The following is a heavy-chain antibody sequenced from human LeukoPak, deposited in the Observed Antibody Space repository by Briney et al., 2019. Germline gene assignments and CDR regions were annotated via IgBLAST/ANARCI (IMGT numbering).Heavy chain of an antibody. CDR3: ATHPGVYYGGDCNFLYYYGMDV. CDR2: ISGSGGST. D-gene: IGHD2-21*02. CDR1: GFTFSSYA. Sequence: GGSLRLSCAASGFTFSSYAMSWVRQAPGKGLEWVSAISGSGGSTYYADSVKGRFTISRDNSKNTLYLQMNSLRAEDTAVYYCATHPGVYYGGDCNFLYYYGMDVWGQGTTVTVSS. V-gene: IGHV3-23*01. J-gene: IGHJ6*02.